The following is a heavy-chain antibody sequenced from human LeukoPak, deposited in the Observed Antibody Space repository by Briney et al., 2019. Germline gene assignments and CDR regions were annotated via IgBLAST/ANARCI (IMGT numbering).Heavy chain of an antibody. CDR1: GGSISGSSYY. V-gene: IGHV4-39*01. Sequence: SETLSLTCTVSGGSISGSSYYWGWISHPPGKGLEWIGSMFYSGNTYYNPSLKSRVTISVDTSKNQFSLKLSSVTAADTAVYYCARYRPPLASGGSIVVVPAARMGGFDYWGQGTLVTVSS. D-gene: IGHD2-2*01. CDR2: MFYSGNT. CDR3: ARYRPPLASGGSIVVVPAARMGGFDY. J-gene: IGHJ4*02.